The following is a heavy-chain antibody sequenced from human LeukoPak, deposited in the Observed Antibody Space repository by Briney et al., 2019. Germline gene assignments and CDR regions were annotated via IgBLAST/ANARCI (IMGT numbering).Heavy chain of an antibody. CDR2: IYYTGST. J-gene: IGHJ3*02. CDR3: ARSDYSGSGTYTGFDAFDI. Sequence: SETLSLTCTVSGGSISSYYWSWIRQPPGKGLEWIGYIYYTGSTSYNPSLKSRVTISMDTSKNQFSLKLSSMTAADSAVYYCARSDYSGSGTYTGFDAFDIWGQGPMVTVSS. V-gene: IGHV4-59*01. CDR1: GGSISSYY. D-gene: IGHD3-10*01.